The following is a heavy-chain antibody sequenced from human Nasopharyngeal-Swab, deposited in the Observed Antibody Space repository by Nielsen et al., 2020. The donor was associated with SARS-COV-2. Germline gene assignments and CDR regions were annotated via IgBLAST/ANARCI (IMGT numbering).Heavy chain of an antibody. V-gene: IGHV3-30*03. CDR2: MSNDGNYK. D-gene: IGHD2-15*01. CDR3: ARDNGYCSGDACYLGGWLDP. Sequence: GGSLRLSCAGSGFTFSSYGMNWVRQAPGKGLEWVAVMSNDGNYKFYADSVKGRFTISRDNSKNTLYLHMNSLRAEDTAVYYCARDNGYCSGDACYLGGWLDPWGQGTLVTVSS. J-gene: IGHJ5*02. CDR1: GFTFSSYG.